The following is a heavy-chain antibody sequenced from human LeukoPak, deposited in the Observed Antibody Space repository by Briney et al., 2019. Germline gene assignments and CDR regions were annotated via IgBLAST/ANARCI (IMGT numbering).Heavy chain of an antibody. CDR1: GYTFTGYY. J-gene: IGHJ4*02. CDR2: INPNSGGT. V-gene: IGHV1-2*02. CDR3: ARADSSGYYTPCDY. D-gene: IGHD6-19*01. Sequence: ASVKVSCKASGYTFTGYYMHWVRQAPGQGLEWMGWINPNSGGTNYAQKFQGRVTMTRDTSISTAYMELSRLRSDDTAVYYCARADSSGYYTPCDYWGQGTLVTVSS.